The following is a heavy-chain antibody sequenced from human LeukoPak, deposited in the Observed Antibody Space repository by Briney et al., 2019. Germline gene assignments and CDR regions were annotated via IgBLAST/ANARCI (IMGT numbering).Heavy chain of an antibody. CDR2: IHTSGST. CDR3: ARDVDDREAFDY. V-gene: IGHV4-61*02. J-gene: IGHJ4*02. CDR1: GGSVTSGHYY. Sequence: TSETLSLTCTVPGGSVTSGHYYWSWVRQPAGKGLEWIGRIHTSGSTDYNPSLKSRVTISVVTSKNQFSLNLNSVTATDTAVYYCARDVDDREAFDYWGQGILVTVSS. D-gene: IGHD3-3*01.